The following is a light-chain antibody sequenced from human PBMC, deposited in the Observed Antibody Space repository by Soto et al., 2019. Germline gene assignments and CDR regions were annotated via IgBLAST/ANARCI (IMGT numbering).Light chain of an antibody. V-gene: IGKV3-15*01. CDR2: GAS. CDR1: QSVSSN. CDR3: QQYNNWPPVWT. Sequence: EIVMTQSPATLSVSPGERATLSCRASQSVSSNLSWYQQKPGQAPRLLIYGASTRATGIPARFSGSASGTEFTLTISSLQSEDFAVYYCQQYNNWPPVWTFGQGTKVEIK. J-gene: IGKJ1*01.